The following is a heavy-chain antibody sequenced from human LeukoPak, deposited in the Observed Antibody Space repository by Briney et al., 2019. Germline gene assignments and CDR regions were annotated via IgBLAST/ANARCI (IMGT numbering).Heavy chain of an antibody. CDR1: GGSFSGYY. V-gene: IGHV4-34*01. CDR3: AREGTVTNFYGALDF. CDR2: INHSGST. Sequence: PSETLSLTCAVYGGSFSGYYWRWIRQPPGKGLEWIGEINHSGSTIYNLSLRSRVTISVDTSKNQFSLKLSSVTAADTAVYYCAREGTVTNFYGALDFWGQGTVVTVSS. J-gene: IGHJ3*01. D-gene: IGHD4-17*01.